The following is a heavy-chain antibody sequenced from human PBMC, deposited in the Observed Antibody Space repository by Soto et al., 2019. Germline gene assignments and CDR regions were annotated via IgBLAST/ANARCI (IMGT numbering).Heavy chain of an antibody. CDR3: ARDGDDILTGYPPNHYYYYYMDV. CDR1: GFTFSSYS. J-gene: IGHJ6*03. Sequence: PGGSLRLSCAASGFTFSSYSMNWVRQAPGKGLEWVSSISSSSSYIYYADSVKGRFTNSRDNAKNSLYLQMNSLRAEDTAVYYCARDGDDILTGYPPNHYYYYYMDVWGKGTTVTVSS. V-gene: IGHV3-21*01. D-gene: IGHD3-9*01. CDR2: ISSSSSYI.